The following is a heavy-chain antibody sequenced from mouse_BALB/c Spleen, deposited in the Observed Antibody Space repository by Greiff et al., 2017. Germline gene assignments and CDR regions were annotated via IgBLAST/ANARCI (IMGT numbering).Heavy chain of an antibody. Sequence: EVKLVESGGGLVKPGGSLKLSCAASGFTFSSYAMSWVRQTPEKRLEWVATISSGGSYTYYPDSVKGRFTISRDNAKNTLYLQMSSLRSEDTAMYYCAGLYDYGFAYWGQGTLVTVSA. D-gene: IGHD2-4*01. CDR3: AGLYDYGFAY. CDR2: ISSGGSYT. CDR1: GFTFSSYA. J-gene: IGHJ3*01. V-gene: IGHV5-9-3*01.